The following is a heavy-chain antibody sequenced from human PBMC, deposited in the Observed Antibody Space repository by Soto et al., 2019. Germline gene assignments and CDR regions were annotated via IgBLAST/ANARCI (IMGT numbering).Heavy chain of an antibody. CDR1: GLTFSSYE. CDR3: ARVAYDCICYYFDY. J-gene: IGHJ4*02. CDR2: ISSSGSRI. V-gene: IGHV3-48*03. Sequence: GGSLRLSCAASGLTFSSYEMNWVRQAPGKGLEWVSYISSSGSRIYYGDAVKGRFTISRDNANNSLYLQMNILRAEDTAVYYCARVAYDCICYYFDYWGQGTLVTVSS. D-gene: IGHD3-22*01.